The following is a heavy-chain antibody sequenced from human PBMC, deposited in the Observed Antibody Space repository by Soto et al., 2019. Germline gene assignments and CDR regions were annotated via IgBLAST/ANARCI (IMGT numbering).Heavy chain of an antibody. CDR1: GXTFSTYT. CDR2: ISGLSNYI. J-gene: IGHJ4*02. Sequence: GSLILSCAAAGXTFSTYTMNWVRQAPGKGLEWVSSISGLSNYIYYADSVKGRFTISIDNTKSTLFLQMNSLRAEDKAVYYCAKERATTTAFDYWGQGALGPVS. CDR3: AKERATTTAFDY. D-gene: IGHD4-17*01. V-gene: IGHV3-21*04.